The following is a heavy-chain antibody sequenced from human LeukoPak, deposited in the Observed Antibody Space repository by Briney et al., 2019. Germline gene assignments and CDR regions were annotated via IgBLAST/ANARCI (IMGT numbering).Heavy chain of an antibody. CDR2: FYYSGST. J-gene: IGHJ4*02. CDR3: ARHDFWSGSLFDY. V-gene: IGHV4-39*01. Sequence: SETLSLTCTVSGGSTSSSSYYWGWIRPPPGKGLEWIGSFYYSGSTYYNPSLKSRVTISVDTSKNQFSLKLSSVTAADTAVYYCARHDFWSGSLFDYWGQGTLVTVSS. CDR1: GGSTSSSSYY. D-gene: IGHD3-3*01.